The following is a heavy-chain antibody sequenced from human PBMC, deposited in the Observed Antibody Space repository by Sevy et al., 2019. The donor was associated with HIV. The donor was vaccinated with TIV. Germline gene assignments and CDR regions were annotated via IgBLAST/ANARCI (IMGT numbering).Heavy chain of an antibody. D-gene: IGHD3-10*01. CDR1: GFSLSGYG. J-gene: IGHJ6*02. CDR2: ISSSSSTI. V-gene: IGHV3-48*01. Sequence: GGSLRLSCAASGFSLSGYGMHWVRQAPGKGLEWVSYISSSSSTIYYADSVKGRFTISRDNAKNSLYLQMNSLRAEDTAVYYCASLYYYGSGDNYGMDVWGQGTTVTVSS. CDR3: ASLYYYGSGDNYGMDV.